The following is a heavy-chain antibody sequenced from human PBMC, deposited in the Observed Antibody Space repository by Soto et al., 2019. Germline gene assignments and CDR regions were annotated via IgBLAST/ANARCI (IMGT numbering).Heavy chain of an antibody. J-gene: IGHJ6*02. Sequence: GASVKVSCKASGYTFTSYAMHWVRQAPGQRLEWMGWINAGNGNTKYSQKFQSRVTITRDTSASTAYMELSSLRSEDTVVYYCAREYYDFWSGYYQPYYYYGMDVWGQGTTVTVSS. D-gene: IGHD3-3*01. CDR2: INAGNGNT. CDR1: GYTFTSYA. CDR3: AREYYDFWSGYYQPYYYYGMDV. V-gene: IGHV1-3*01.